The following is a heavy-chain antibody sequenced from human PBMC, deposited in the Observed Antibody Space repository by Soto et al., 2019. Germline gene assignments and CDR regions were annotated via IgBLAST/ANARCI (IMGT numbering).Heavy chain of an antibody. CDR1: GFTFSSYG. D-gene: IGHD5-18*01. V-gene: IGHV3-33*01. Sequence: VGSLRLSCAASGFTFSSYGMHWVRQAPGKGLEWVAVIWYDGSNKYYADSVKGRFTISRDNSKNTLYLQMNSLRAEDTAVYYCARDLRGYSYGSGYYYGMDVWGQGTTVTVSS. CDR3: ARDLRGYSYGSGYYYGMDV. CDR2: IWYDGSNK. J-gene: IGHJ6*02.